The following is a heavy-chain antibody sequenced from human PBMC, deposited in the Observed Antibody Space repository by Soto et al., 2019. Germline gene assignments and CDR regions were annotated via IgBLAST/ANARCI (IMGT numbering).Heavy chain of an antibody. CDR2: VHYSGSV. J-gene: IGHJ6*02. Sequence: QVQLQQSGPGLVKPSQTLSLTCTVSGGSISFDHYHWTWIRQPPGKGLEWIGYVHYSGSVLYNPSLQMRVSISVDTSKNQFSLKLSSVTAADTAVYFCAREDDGGDRDYYGLDVWGQGTTVTVSS. D-gene: IGHD2-21*02. CDR1: GGSISFDHYH. CDR3: AREDDGGDRDYYGLDV. V-gene: IGHV4-30-4*01.